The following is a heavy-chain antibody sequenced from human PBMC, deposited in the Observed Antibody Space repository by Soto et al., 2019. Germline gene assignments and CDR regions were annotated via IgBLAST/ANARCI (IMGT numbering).Heavy chain of an antibody. CDR3: ASRYGGSIDY. CDR1: GGSISSYY. CDR2: IYYSGST. J-gene: IGHJ4*02. D-gene: IGHD2-15*01. Sequence: QVQLQESGPGLVKPSETLSLTCTVSGGSISSYYWSWIRQPPGKGLEWIGYIYYSGSTNHNPSLKSRATIPVATSKNQFSLKLRSVTAADTAVYYCASRYGGSIDYWGPGTLVTVSS. V-gene: IGHV4-59*08.